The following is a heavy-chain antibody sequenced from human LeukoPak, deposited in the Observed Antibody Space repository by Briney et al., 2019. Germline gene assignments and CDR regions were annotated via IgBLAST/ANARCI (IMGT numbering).Heavy chain of an antibody. J-gene: IGHJ4*02. D-gene: IGHD2-2*01. Sequence: SETLSLTCTVSGGSISSGGYYWSWIRQHPGKGLEWIGRIYTSGSTNYNPSLKSRVTMSVDTSKNQFSLKLSSVTAADTAVYYCAGRTLGYCSSTSCYSSKINDYWGQGTLVTVSS. CDR3: AGRTLGYCSSTSCYSSKINDY. CDR2: IYTSGST. V-gene: IGHV4-61*02. CDR1: GGSISSGGYY.